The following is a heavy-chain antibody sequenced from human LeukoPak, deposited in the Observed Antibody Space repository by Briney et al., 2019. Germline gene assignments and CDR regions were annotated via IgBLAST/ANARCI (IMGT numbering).Heavy chain of an antibody. CDR2: ISAYNGNT. CDR3: ARDRVARYYDSSGGGSH. V-gene: IGHV1-18*01. CDR1: GYTFTSYG. D-gene: IGHD3-22*01. J-gene: IGHJ4*02. Sequence: ASVKVSCKASGYTFTSYGISWVRQAPGQGLEWTGWISAYNGNTNYAQKLQGRVTMTTDTSTSTAYMELRSLRSDDTAVYYCARDRVARYYDSSGGGSHWGQGTLVTVSS.